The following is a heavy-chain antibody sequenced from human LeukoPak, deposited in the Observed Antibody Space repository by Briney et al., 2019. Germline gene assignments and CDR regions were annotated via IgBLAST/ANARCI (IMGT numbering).Heavy chain of an antibody. CDR1: GFTFSSYS. CDR3: ARYPDCSSTSCYYYYGMDV. CDR2: ISSSSSTI. D-gene: IGHD2-2*01. Sequence: PGGSLRLSCAASGFTFSSYSMNWVRQAPGKGLEWVSYISSSSSTIYYADSVKGRFTISRDNAKNSLYLQMSSLRAEDTAVYYCARYPDCSSTSCYYYYGMDVWGQGTTVTVSS. J-gene: IGHJ6*02. V-gene: IGHV3-48*01.